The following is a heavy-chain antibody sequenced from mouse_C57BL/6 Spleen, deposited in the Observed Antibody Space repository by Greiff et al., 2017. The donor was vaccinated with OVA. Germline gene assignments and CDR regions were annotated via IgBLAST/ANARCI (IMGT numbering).Heavy chain of an antibody. D-gene: IGHD2-5*01. J-gene: IGHJ4*01. V-gene: IGHV1-69*01. CDR3: ARTPYSNLYAMDY. CDR2: IDPSDSYT. Sequence: VQLQQPGAELVMPGASVKLSCKASGYTFTSYWMHWVKQRPGQGLEWIGEIDPSDSYTNYNQKLKGKSTLTVDKSSSTAYMQLSSLTSEDSAVYYCARTPYSNLYAMDYWGQGTSVTVSS. CDR1: GYTFTSYW.